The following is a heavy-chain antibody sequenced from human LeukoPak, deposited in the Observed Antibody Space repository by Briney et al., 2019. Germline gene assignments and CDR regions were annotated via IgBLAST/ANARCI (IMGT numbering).Heavy chain of an antibody. CDR3: ARDLTARPYGSGSFDF. V-gene: IGHV3-7*01. Sequence: PGGSLRLSCAASGFTFSIYWMSWVRQAPGKGLEWVANVKQDGSEKYYVDSVKGRSTISRDNAKNSLFLQMKSLRADDTAVYYCARDLTARPYGSGSFDFWGQGTLITVSS. CDR1: GFTFSIYW. CDR2: VKQDGSEK. J-gene: IGHJ4*02. D-gene: IGHD3-10*01.